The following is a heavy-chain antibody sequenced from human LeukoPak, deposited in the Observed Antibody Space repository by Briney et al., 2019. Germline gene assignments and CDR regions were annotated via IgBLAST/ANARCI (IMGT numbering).Heavy chain of an antibody. CDR2: IKSKTDGGTT. Sequence: GGSLRLSCAASGFTFSNAWMSWVRQAPGKGLEWVGRIKSKTDGGTTDYAAPVKGRFTISRDDSKNTLYLQMNSLKTEDTAVYYCTTSLFYDSSGYLRTLDYWGQGTLVTVSP. CDR1: GFTFSNAW. J-gene: IGHJ4*02. CDR3: TTSLFYDSSGYLRTLDY. V-gene: IGHV3-15*01. D-gene: IGHD3-22*01.